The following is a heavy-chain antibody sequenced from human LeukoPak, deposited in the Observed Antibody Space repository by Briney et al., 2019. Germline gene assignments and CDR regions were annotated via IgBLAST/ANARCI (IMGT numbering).Heavy chain of an antibody. CDR2: INPNSGGT. J-gene: IGHJ6*02. Sequence: ASVKVSCKASGYTFTGYYMHWVRQAPGQGLEWMGWINPNSGGTNYAQKFQGRVTMTRDTSNSTAYMELSRLRSDDTAVYYCARELDVDTTGVGLYYYYYYGMDVWGQGTTVTVSS. D-gene: IGHD5-18*01. CDR1: GYTFTGYY. CDR3: ARELDVDTTGVGLYYYYYYGMDV. V-gene: IGHV1-2*02.